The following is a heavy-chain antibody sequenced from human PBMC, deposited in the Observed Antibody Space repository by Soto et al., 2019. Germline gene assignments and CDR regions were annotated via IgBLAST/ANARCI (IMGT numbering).Heavy chain of an antibody. CDR2: ISRNSLTI. CDR3: AKEHYPSETFDYGLDV. V-gene: IGHV3-9*01. J-gene: IGHJ6*02. D-gene: IGHD3-10*01. Sequence: SLRLSCAASGFTFDDYAMHWVRQFPGKGLEWVSGISRNSLTIGYADSVKGRFTISRDNAKNSLFLEMNSLRVEDTALYYCAKEHYPSETFDYGLDVWGQGTTVTVSS. CDR1: GFTFDDYA.